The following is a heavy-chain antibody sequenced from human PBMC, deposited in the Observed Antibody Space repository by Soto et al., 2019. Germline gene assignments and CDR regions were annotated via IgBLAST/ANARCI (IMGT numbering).Heavy chain of an antibody. CDR2: ISAYNGNT. D-gene: IGHD1-26*01. J-gene: IGHJ4*02. Sequence: QVQLVQSGAEVKKPGASVKVSCKASGYTFTSYGISWVRQAPGQGLEWMGWISAYNGNTNYAQKLQGRVTMTTDTSTSTDYMELRSLRSDDTAVYYCARDVGWELRRGSGGYWGQGTLVTVSS. CDR1: GYTFTSYG. V-gene: IGHV1-18*01. CDR3: ARDVGWELRRGSGGY.